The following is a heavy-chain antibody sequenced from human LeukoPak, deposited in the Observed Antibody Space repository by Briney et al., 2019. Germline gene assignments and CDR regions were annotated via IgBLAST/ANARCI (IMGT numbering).Heavy chain of an antibody. CDR3: ARAKIAAAGTGAFGV. J-gene: IGHJ3*01. CDR1: GFTFSSYA. Sequence: GGSLRLSCAASGFTFSSYATTWVRQAPGKGLEWVSAFSATDGSAQYAESVEGRFTISRDNSKNTLFLQMNSLGAEDTAVYYCARAKIAAAGTGAFGVWGQGTLVTVSS. CDR2: FSATDGSA. D-gene: IGHD6-13*01. V-gene: IGHV3-23*01.